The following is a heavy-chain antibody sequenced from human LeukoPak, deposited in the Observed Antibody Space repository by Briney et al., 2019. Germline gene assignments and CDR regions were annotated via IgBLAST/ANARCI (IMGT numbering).Heavy chain of an antibody. CDR2: IYYSGST. CDR3: ARVSSSRGMVDY. CDR1: GGSISSYY. V-gene: IGHV4-59*01. Sequence: SETLSLTCTVSGGSISSYYWSWIRQPPGKGLEWIGYIYYSGSTNYNPSLKSRVTISVDTSKNQFSLKLSSVTAADTAVYYCARVSSSRGMVDYWGQGTLVTVSS. J-gene: IGHJ4*02. D-gene: IGHD6-13*01.